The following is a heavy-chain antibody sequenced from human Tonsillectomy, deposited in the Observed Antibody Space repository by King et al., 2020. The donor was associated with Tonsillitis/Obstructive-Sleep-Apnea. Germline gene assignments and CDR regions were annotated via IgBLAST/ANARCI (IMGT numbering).Heavy chain of an antibody. V-gene: IGHV1-18*01. J-gene: IGHJ5*02. Sequence: VQLVESGAEVKKPGASVKVSCKASGYTFSKYGISWVRQAPGQGFEWMGWISTHNGNTNYAQKIQGRVTMTTDTSTSTAYMDLRSLRSDDTAVYYCARTPYYHDSFVSWFDPWGQGTLVTVSS. CDR3: ARTPYYHDSFVSWFDP. CDR1: GYTFSKYG. CDR2: ISTHNGNT. D-gene: IGHD3-22*01.